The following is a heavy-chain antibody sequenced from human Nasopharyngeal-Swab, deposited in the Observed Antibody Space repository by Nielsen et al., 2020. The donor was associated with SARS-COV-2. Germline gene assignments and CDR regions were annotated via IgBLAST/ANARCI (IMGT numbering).Heavy chain of an antibody. V-gene: IGHV4-38-2*01. Sequence: SETLSLTCAVSGSSVSSDYYWGWIRQPPGQGLEWIRTTYHTGTTYFNPALKGRLTMSVDKSNNQFSLKVSFVTAADTAVYYCARVRPDYLECMDVWGKGTAVTVSS. CDR3: ARVRPDYLECMDV. D-gene: IGHD3-3*01. J-gene: IGHJ6*03. CDR2: TYHTGTT. CDR1: GSSVSSDYY.